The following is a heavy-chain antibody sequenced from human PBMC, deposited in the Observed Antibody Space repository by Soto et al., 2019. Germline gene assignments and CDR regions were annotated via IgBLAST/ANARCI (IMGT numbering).Heavy chain of an antibody. V-gene: IGHV3-23*01. D-gene: IGHD4-17*01. Sequence: GGSLRLSCAASGFTFSSYAMSWVRQAPGKGLEWVSAISGSGGSTYYADSVKGRFTISRDNSKNTLYLQMNSLRAEDTAVYYCAKDWVPASPFGYGDYGDWFDPWGQGTLVTVSS. CDR2: ISGSGGST. J-gene: IGHJ5*02. CDR1: GFTFSSYA. CDR3: AKDWVPASPFGYGDYGDWFDP.